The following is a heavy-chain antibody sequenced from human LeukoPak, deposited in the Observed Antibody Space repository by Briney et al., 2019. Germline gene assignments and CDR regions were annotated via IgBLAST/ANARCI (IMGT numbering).Heavy chain of an antibody. CDR1: GYTFTSYG. D-gene: IGHD2-2*02. Sequence: ASVKVSCKASGYTFTSYGISWVRQAPGQGLEWMGWISAYNGNTNYAQKLQGRVTMTTDTSTSTAYMELRSLRSDDTAVYYCARDEDIVVVPAAILAFDIWGQGTMVTVSS. CDR2: ISAYNGNT. CDR3: ARDEDIVVVPAAILAFDI. J-gene: IGHJ3*02. V-gene: IGHV1-18*01.